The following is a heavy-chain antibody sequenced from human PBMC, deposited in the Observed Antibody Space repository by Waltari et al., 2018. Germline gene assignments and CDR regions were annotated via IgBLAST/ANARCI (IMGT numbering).Heavy chain of an antibody. CDR3: ARNXXGCKFDI. D-gene: IGHD6-25*01. CDR1: GGSISGXNDY. V-gene: IGHV4-39*01. J-gene: IGHJ3*02. Sequence: QLQLXESGPGLVKPSETLSLTXRVSGGSISGXNDYWVWVRQPPGKALEWIGSIYYSGSTHYSPSVRSRXTMXVDXAXNXFSLQFNXXXVADXAIYYCARNXXGCKFDIXGRGTLITVXS. CDR2: IYYSGST.